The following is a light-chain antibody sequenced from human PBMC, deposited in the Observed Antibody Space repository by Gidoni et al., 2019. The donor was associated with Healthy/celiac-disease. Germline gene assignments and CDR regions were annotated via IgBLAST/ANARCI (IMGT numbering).Light chain of an antibody. J-gene: IGKJ2*01. V-gene: IGKV1-5*01. CDR1: QSISSR. CDR2: DAS. CDR3: QRYNSYLYT. Sequence: EIEMTQSPSTLSASLGDRVTLTCRASQSISSRLAWYQQKPGKAPKLLIYDASSVESGVPSRFSGNGSGTEFTQTVCNLQPGEFATDSCQRYNSYLYTCGQGTKLEIK.